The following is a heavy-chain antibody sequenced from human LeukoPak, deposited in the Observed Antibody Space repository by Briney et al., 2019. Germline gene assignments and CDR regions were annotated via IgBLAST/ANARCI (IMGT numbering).Heavy chain of an antibody. J-gene: IGHJ5*02. Sequence: GASVKVSCKASGGTFSSYAISWVRQAPGQGLEWMGGIILIFGTANYAQKFQGRVTITTDESTSTAYMELSSLRSEDTAVYYCAREGLGYYDSSGYYNNWFDPWGQGTLVTVSS. CDR2: IILIFGTA. CDR3: AREGLGYYDSSGYYNNWFDP. D-gene: IGHD3-22*01. CDR1: GGTFSSYA. V-gene: IGHV1-69*05.